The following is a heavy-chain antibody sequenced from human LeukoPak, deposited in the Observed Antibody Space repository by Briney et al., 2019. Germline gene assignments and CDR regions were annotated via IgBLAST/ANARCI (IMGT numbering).Heavy chain of an antibody. CDR1: GFTFSNYW. V-gene: IGHV3-11*04. CDR2: ISSSGSTM. Sequence: GGSLRLSCAASGFTFSNYWMSWIRQAPGKGLEWVSYISSSGSTMYYADSVKGRFTISRDNAKNSLYLQMNSLRAGDTAVYYCARDSGVYYFDYWGQGTLVTVSS. D-gene: IGHD3-10*01. J-gene: IGHJ4*02. CDR3: ARDSGVYYFDY.